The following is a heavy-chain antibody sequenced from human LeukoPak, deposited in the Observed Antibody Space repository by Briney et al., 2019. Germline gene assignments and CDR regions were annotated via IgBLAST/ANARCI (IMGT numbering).Heavy chain of an antibody. V-gene: IGHV3-33*01. CDR1: GFTFSNYG. CDR2: IWFDGIRK. J-gene: IGHJ3*02. D-gene: IGHD3-22*01. Sequence: PGGSLRLSCVASGFTFSNYGMHWVRQVPGKGREWVAAIWFDGIRKYYADSVKGRLTISRDNSKNTLYLQMNTLRGGDTAVYFCARDLEDSSPFGAFDMWGQGTMVTVSS. CDR3: ARDLEDSSPFGAFDM.